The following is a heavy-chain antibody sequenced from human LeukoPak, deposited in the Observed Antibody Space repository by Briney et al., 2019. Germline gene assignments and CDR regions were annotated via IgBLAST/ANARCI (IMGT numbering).Heavy chain of an antibody. V-gene: IGHV4-38-2*01. D-gene: IGHD4-17*01. Sequence: SETLSLTCAVSGYSISSGYYWGWIRQPPGKGLEWIGSIYHSGSTYYNPSLKSRVTISVDTSKNQFSLKLSSVTAADTAVYYCARHDYGVYADAFDIWGQGTMVTVSS. CDR3: ARHDYGVYADAFDI. CDR2: IYHSGST. CDR1: GYSISSGYY. J-gene: IGHJ3*02.